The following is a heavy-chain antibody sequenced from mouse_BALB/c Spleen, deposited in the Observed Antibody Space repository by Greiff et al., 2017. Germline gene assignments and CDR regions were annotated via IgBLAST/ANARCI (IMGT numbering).Heavy chain of an antibody. J-gene: IGHJ4*01. V-gene: IGHV1-54*03. CDR2: INPGSGGT. CDR1: GYAFTNYL. Sequence: QVQLQQSGAELVRPGTSVKVSCKASGYAFTNYLIEWVKQRPGQGLEWIGVINPGSGGTNYNEKFKGKATLTADKSSSTAYMQLSSLTSDDSAVYFCAAFITTVEGAMDYWGQGTPVTVSA. D-gene: IGHD1-1*01. CDR3: AAFITTVEGAMDY.